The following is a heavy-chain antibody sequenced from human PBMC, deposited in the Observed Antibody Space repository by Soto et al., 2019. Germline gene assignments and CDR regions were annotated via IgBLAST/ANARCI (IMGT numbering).Heavy chain of an antibody. J-gene: IGHJ5*02. D-gene: IGHD5-12*01. CDR1: GYTFTSYY. V-gene: IGHV1-46*01. Sequence: VQLVQSGAEVKKPGASVKVSCKASGYTFTSYYMHWVRQAPGQGLEWMGIINPSGGSTSYAQKFQGRVTMTRDTSTSTVYMELSSLRSEDTAVYYCARDPERKDGYNGWFDPWGQGTLVTVSS. CDR2: INPSGGST. CDR3: ARDPERKDGYNGWFDP.